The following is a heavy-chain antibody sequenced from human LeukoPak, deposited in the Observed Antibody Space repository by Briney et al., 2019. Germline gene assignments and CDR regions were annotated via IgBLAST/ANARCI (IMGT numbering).Heavy chain of an antibody. Sequence: SETLSLTCTVSGGSIRTNYWSWIRQIPGKGLEWIAYINYNGNTNNNPSLKSRVTISVDTSKSQFSLKVSSVTAADTGVYYCARHGQDTGNFYAHFDYWGQGILVTVSS. CDR1: GGSIRTNY. CDR2: INYNGNT. V-gene: IGHV4-59*08. J-gene: IGHJ4*02. CDR3: ARHGQDTGNFYAHFDY. D-gene: IGHD1-26*01.